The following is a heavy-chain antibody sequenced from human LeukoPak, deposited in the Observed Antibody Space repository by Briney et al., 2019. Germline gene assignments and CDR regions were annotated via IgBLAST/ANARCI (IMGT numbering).Heavy chain of an antibody. J-gene: IGHJ4*02. CDR1: GYTFTSYA. V-gene: IGHV1-3*01. Sequence: ASVEFSCKASGYTFTSYAMHWVRQAPGQRLEWMGWINAGNGNTKYSQKFQGRVTITRDTSASTAYMELSSLRSEDTAVYYCARFMTTVTLFDYWGQGTLVTVSS. D-gene: IGHD4-17*01. CDR3: ARFMTTVTLFDY. CDR2: INAGNGNT.